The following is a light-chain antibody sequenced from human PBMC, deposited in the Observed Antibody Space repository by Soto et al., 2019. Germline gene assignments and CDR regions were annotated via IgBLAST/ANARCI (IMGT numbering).Light chain of an antibody. CDR2: LAS. CDR1: QSVNDR. V-gene: IGKV3-15*01. Sequence: EVVVTQSPATLSVSPGERVTLSCRASQSVNDRLAWYQHKPGQPPRLLIYLASLRATGTAARFSGSGSGTDFTLTITSLQSEDFAVYYCQQYGTWPYTFGQGTTLDIK. CDR3: QQYGTWPYT. J-gene: IGKJ2*01.